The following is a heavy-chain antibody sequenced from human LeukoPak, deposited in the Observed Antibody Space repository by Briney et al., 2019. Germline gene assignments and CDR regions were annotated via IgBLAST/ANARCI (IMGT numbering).Heavy chain of an antibody. Sequence: ASVKVSCKASGYTFTGYYMHWVRQAPGQGLEWMGRINPNSGGTNYAQEFQGRVTMTRDTSINTAYMELSRLRSDDTAVYYCARDPSGYGVPFDYWGQGTLVTVSS. J-gene: IGHJ4*02. V-gene: IGHV1-2*06. CDR2: INPNSGGT. CDR1: GYTFTGYY. CDR3: ARDPSGYGVPFDY. D-gene: IGHD2-2*01.